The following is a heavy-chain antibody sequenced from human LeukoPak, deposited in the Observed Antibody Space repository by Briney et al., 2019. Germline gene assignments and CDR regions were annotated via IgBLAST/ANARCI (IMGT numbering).Heavy chain of an antibody. CDR2: IYYSGST. CDR1: GGSMSSYY. J-gene: IGHJ3*02. Sequence: PSETLSLTCTVSGGSMSSYYWSWIRQPPGKGLEWIGYIYYSGSTNYNPSLKSRVTISVDTSKNQFPLKLSSVTAADTAVYYCARDQVGADDAFDIWGQGTMVTVSS. D-gene: IGHD1-26*01. V-gene: IGHV4-59*01. CDR3: ARDQVGADDAFDI.